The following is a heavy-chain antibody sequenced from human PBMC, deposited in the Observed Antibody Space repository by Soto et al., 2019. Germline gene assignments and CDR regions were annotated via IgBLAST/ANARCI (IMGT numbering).Heavy chain of an antibody. CDR1: GYQFTNYW. V-gene: IGHV5-10-1*01. Sequence: PGESLKISCEGSGYQFTNYWINWVRQMPGKGLEWMGRIDPSDSYTNYSPSFEGHVTFLVDKSLSTAYVQWSSLKASDTAMYFCGRQGGDGYHLDHWGPGTLVTVSS. J-gene: IGHJ4*02. D-gene: IGHD3-16*01. CDR2: IDPSDSYT. CDR3: GRQGGDGYHLDH.